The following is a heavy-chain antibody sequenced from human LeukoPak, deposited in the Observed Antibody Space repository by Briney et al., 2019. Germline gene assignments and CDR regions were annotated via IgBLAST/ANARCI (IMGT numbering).Heavy chain of an antibody. Sequence: SETLSLTCAVYGGSFSGYYWRWIRQPPGKGLEWIGEINHRGSTNYNPSLKSRVTISVDTSKNQFYLKLSSVTAADTAVYYCARGVQRWLQPYWYLDLWGRGTLVTVSS. J-gene: IGHJ2*01. CDR3: ARGVQRWLQPYWYLDL. D-gene: IGHD5-24*01. V-gene: IGHV4-34*01. CDR2: INHRGST. CDR1: GGSFSGYY.